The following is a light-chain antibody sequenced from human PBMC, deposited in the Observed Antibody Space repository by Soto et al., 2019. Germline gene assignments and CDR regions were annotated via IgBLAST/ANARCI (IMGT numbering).Light chain of an antibody. V-gene: IGKV1-5*03. Sequence: DIQMTQSPSTLSASVGDRVTITCRASQSISSWLAWYQQKPGKAPKLLIYKASSLESGVPSRFSGSGSGTEFTLTISSLQADDFATYYCQQYNSYSRGTFGQGPKVEIK. CDR2: KAS. CDR3: QQYNSYSRGT. J-gene: IGKJ1*01. CDR1: QSISSW.